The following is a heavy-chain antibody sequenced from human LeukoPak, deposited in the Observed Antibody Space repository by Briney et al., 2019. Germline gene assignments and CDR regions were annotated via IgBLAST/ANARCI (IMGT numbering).Heavy chain of an antibody. V-gene: IGHV3-30*04. D-gene: IGHD3-10*01. Sequence: PGGSLRLSCEASGFTFNNYAMHWVRQAPGKGLEWVAVIFSYGTDKYYADSVKGRFTISRDNSKNTLFLQMNSLRFEDAAVYYCVCWLGGDHNYMDVWGKGTKVTVSS. CDR2: IFSYGTDK. CDR1: GFTFNNYA. CDR3: VCWLGGDHNYMDV. J-gene: IGHJ6*03.